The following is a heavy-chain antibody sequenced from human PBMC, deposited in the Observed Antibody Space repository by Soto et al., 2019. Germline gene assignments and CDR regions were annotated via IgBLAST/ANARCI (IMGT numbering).Heavy chain of an antibody. CDR2: INMDGSST. CDR1: GFTFSGDW. J-gene: IGHJ4*02. CDR3: ARGPRGLYHHDY. D-gene: IGHD2-2*01. V-gene: IGHV3-74*01. Sequence: PGGSLRLSCAASGFTFSGDWMHWVRHGAGKGLVWVSRINMDGSSTNYADSVKGRFTISRDNAKNTLYLQMNSLRVDDTAVYYCARGPRGLYHHDYWGQGALVTVSS.